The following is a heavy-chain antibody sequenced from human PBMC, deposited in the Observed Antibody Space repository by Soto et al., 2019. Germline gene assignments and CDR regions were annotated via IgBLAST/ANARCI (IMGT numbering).Heavy chain of an antibody. V-gene: IGHV1-8*01. J-gene: IGHJ6*03. CDR3: AIGYGDYAYYYYMDV. CDR1: GYTFTSYD. CDR2: VNPNSGNT. Sequence: ASVKVSCKASGYTFTSYDINWVRQATGQGLEWMGWVNPNSGNTGYAQKFQGRVTMTRNTSISTAYMELSSLRSEDTAVYYCAIGYGDYAYYYYMDVWGKGTTVTVSS. D-gene: IGHD4-17*01.